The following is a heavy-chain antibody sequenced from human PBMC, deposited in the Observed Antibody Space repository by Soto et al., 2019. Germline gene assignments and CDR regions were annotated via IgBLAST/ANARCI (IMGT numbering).Heavy chain of an antibody. D-gene: IGHD1-7*01. CDR3: ARGRAGRKTKYYFDY. V-gene: IGHV4-34*01. J-gene: IGHJ4*02. CDR2: INHSGST. Sequence: QVQLQQWGAGLLKPSETLSLTCAVYGGSFSGYYWSWIRQPPGKGLEWIGEINHSGSTNYNPSLKSRVTISVDTSKNQFSRKLSSVTAADTAVYYCARGRAGRKTKYYFDYWGQGTLVTVSS. CDR1: GGSFSGYY.